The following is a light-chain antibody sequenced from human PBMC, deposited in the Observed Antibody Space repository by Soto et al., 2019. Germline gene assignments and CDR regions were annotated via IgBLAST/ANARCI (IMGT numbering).Light chain of an antibody. CDR1: NTDVGQDKS. CDR3: SSYVSSRTYV. Sequence: QSVLTQPASVSGSRGQSIIISCVGRNTDVGQDKSVSWYQQGPGKAPKLLIFEVTNRPSGISNRFSGSKSGNTASLTISGLQAEDEADYYCSSYVSSRTYVFGTGTKVTVL. J-gene: IGLJ1*01. V-gene: IGLV2-14*01. CDR2: EVT.